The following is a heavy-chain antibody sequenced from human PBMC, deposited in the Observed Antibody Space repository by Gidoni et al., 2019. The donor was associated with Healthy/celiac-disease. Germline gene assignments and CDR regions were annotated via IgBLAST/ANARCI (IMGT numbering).Heavy chain of an antibody. CDR3: ARPAATPGGGYYYYYMDV. D-gene: IGHD1-26*01. V-gene: IGHV5-51*01. CDR2: IYPGDSDT. J-gene: IGHJ6*03. CDR1: GYSFTSYW. Sequence: EVQLVQSGAEVKKPGESLKISCKGSGYSFTSYWIGWVRQMPGKGLEWMGIIYPGDSDTRYSPSFQGQVTISADKSISTAYLQWSSLKASDTAMYYCARPAATPGGGYYYYYMDVWGKGTTVTVSS.